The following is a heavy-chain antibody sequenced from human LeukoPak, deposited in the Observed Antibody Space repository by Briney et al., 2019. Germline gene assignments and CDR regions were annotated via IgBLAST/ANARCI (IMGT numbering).Heavy chain of an antibody. CDR3: AKGSDYPDN. Sequence: GALRLSCAASGFTFSSYGMHWVRQAPGKGLEWVAVISYDGSNKYYADSVKGRFTISRDNSKNTLYLQMNSLRAEDTCVYYCAKGSDYPDNWGQGTLVTVSS. CDR1: GFTFSSYG. J-gene: IGHJ4*02. V-gene: IGHV3-30*18. CDR2: ISYDGSNK.